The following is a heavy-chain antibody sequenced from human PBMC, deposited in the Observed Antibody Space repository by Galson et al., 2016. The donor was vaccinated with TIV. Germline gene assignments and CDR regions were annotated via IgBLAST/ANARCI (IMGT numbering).Heavy chain of an antibody. Sequence: PRLSCAASGFTFSSYALTWVRQAPGKGLEWVSAISGGGGSSYYGDSVKGRFTISRDNSEKMLYLQMNSLRAEDTAVYYCAKVPSSGFSYYYGIDVWGHGTTVTVS. D-gene: IGHD3-22*01. CDR2: ISGGGGSS. CDR1: GFTFSSYA. CDR3: AKVPSSGFSYYYGIDV. V-gene: IGHV3-23*01. J-gene: IGHJ6*02.